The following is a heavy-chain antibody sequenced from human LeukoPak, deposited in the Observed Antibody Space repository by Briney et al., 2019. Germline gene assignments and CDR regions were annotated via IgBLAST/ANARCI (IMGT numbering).Heavy chain of an antibody. CDR3: ARYEAVAGVFDY. V-gene: IGHV4-61*02. CDR1: SDSINSGNYY. Sequence: SQSLSLTCTVSSDSINSGNYYWNWIRQPAGKGLEWIGRIYSSGSTNYNPSLKSRVTISVDTSKNQFSLKLSSVTAADTAVYYCARYEAVAGVFDYWGQGTLVTVSS. CDR2: IYSSGST. D-gene: IGHD6-19*01. J-gene: IGHJ4*02.